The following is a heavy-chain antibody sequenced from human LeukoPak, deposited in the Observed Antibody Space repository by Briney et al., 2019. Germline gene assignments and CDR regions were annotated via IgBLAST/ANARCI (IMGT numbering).Heavy chain of an antibody. V-gene: IGHV1-2*06. CDR1: GYTFTGYY. CDR2: INPNSGGT. J-gene: IGHJ4*02. Sequence: ASVKVSCKASGYTFTGYYMHWVRQAPGQGLEWMGRINPNSGGTNYAQKFQGRVTMTRDTSISTAYMELSSLRSEDTAVYYCARDRCGGDCYLFDYWGQGTLVTVSS. D-gene: IGHD2-21*01. CDR3: ARDRCGGDCYLFDY.